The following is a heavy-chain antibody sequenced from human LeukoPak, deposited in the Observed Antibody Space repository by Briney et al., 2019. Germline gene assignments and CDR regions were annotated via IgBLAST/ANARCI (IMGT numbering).Heavy chain of an antibody. J-gene: IGHJ4*02. V-gene: IGHV5-51*01. CDR2: IFPGDSDT. CDR1: GYTFTNYW. Sequence: GESLKISCKGSGYTFTNYWIGWVRQMPGKGLEWMGIIFPGDSDTRYSPSFQGRVTTSADKSITTAYLQWSSLKASDTAMYYCAREEHEDYWGQGTLVTVSS. CDR3: AREEHEDY. D-gene: IGHD1/OR15-1a*01.